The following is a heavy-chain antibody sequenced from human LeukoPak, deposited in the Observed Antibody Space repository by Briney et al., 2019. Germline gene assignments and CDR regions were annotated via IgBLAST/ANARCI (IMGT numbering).Heavy chain of an antibody. CDR3: AKLDIAVVPAAIPNYFDY. Sequence: GGSLRLSCAASGFTFTTYGMNWLRQAPGKGLEWVSAISGSGGSTYYADSVKGRFTISRDNSKNTLYLQMNSLRAEDTAVYYCAKLDIAVVPAAIPNYFDYWGQGTLVTVSS. CDR1: GFTFTTYG. V-gene: IGHV3-23*01. D-gene: IGHD2-2*01. CDR2: ISGSGGST. J-gene: IGHJ4*02.